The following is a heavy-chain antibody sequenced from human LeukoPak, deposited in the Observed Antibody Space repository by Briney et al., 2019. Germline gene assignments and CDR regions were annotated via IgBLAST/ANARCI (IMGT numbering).Heavy chain of an antibody. CDR2: LEPSGSER. CDR3: ARLGATSSGKYYFDY. CDR1: GFTFTTYW. J-gene: IGHJ4*02. D-gene: IGHD6-25*01. V-gene: IGHV3-7*01. Sequence: PGGSLRLSCAASGFTFTTYWMSWVRHLPGKGLQCVAILEPSGSERNYVDSVKGRFSISRDNAQNSLSLQMNSLSADDTAVYYCARLGATSSGKYYFDYWGQGTLVTVSS.